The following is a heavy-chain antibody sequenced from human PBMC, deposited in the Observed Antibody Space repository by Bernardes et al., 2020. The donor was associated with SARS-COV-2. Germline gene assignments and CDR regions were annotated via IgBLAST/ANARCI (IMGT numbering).Heavy chain of an antibody. D-gene: IGHD3-10*01. CDR1: GFSFNNYG. V-gene: IGHV3-30*18. J-gene: IGHJ4*02. CDR3: VKRREIFELWAVNFDS. CDR2: ISYEGSKK. Sequence: GGSLRLSCVASGFSFNNYGMHWVRQAPGKGLEWVAFISYEGSKKYYLDSLKGRFTISRDFSKETLYLQMNSLTEDDTAVYYCVKRREIFELWAVNFDSWGQGTLVIVSS.